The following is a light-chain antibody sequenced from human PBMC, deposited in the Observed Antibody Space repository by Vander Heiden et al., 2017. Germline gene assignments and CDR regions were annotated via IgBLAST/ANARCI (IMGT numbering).Light chain of an antibody. J-gene: IGLJ2*01. CDR2: DVS. CDR1: SSSVGGYNF. Sequence: QSALTHPPSASVSPGLSVTTSCTGASSSVGGYNFVPWYHQHPGRAPKLMIYDVSKRPSGVPDRFSGAKSGNTASLTVSGLQAEEEADYHCSSYAGSNNRVVFGGGTKLTVL. V-gene: IGLV2-8*01. CDR3: SSYAGSNNRVV.